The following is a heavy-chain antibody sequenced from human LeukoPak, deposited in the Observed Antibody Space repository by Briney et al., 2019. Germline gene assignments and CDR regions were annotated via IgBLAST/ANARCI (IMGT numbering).Heavy chain of an antibody. J-gene: IGHJ4*02. CDR1: GYTFVNSG. D-gene: IGHD2-2*01. CDR3: ARDLGNCSSTSCPFDY. Sequence: ASVKVSCKASGYTFVNSGITLVRQAPGQGLEWMGCISAYNANTNYEQKFRGRVAMTTDTSTSTAYMELRSLRSDDTAMYYCARDLGNCSSTSCPFDYLGQGTLVTVSS. CDR2: ISAYNANT. V-gene: IGHV1-18*01.